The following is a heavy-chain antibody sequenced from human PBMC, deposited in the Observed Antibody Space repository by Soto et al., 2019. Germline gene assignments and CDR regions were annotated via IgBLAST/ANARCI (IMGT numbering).Heavy chain of an antibody. V-gene: IGHV4-39*02. Sequence: SETLSLTCTVSGGSISSSSYYWGWIRQPPGKGLEWIGSIYYSGSTYYNPSLKSRVTISVDTSKNQFSLKLSSVTAADTAVYYCARDTAYSSSWSQGTLVTVSS. CDR3: ARDTAYSSS. CDR1: GGSISSSSYY. J-gene: IGHJ4*02. D-gene: IGHD6-13*01. CDR2: IYYSGST.